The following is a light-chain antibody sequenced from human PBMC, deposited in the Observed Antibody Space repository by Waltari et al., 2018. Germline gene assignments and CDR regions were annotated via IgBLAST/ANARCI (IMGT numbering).Light chain of an antibody. CDR2: WAS. J-gene: IGKJ4*01. V-gene: IGKV4-1*01. Sequence: DIVMTQSPDSLAVSLGERATINCKSSQSVLYSSNNKNYLACYQQKPGQPPKLLIYWASTRESGVPDRFSGSGSGTDFTLTISGLQAEDVAVYYCQQYYSPPLTFGGGTKVEIK. CDR3: QQYYSPPLT. CDR1: QSVLYSSNNKNY.